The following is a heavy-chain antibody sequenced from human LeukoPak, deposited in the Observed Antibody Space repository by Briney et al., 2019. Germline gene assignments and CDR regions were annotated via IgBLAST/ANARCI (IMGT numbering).Heavy chain of an antibody. D-gene: IGHD2-15*01. CDR1: GFTFSNYD. CDR2: ISTAGDT. V-gene: IGHV3-13*01. J-gene: IGHJ3*02. Sequence: GGSLRLSCAASGFTFSNYDMHWVRQVTGKGLEWVSAISTAGDTYYPGSVEGRLTISRENAKNSLYLQLSSLRAGDTAVYYCARGVVAPTPHVFDIWGQGTMVTVSS. CDR3: ARGVVAPTPHVFDI.